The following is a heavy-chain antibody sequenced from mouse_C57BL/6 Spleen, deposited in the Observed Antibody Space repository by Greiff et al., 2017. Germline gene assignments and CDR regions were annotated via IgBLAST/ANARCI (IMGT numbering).Heavy chain of an antibody. J-gene: IGHJ2*01. V-gene: IGHV1-62-2*01. D-gene: IGHD2-3*01. CDR1: GYTFTEYT. CDR3: ARHEPYDGYYSYYFDY. CDR2: FYPGSGSI. Sequence: VQLQQSGAELVKPGASVKLSCKASGYTFTEYTIHWVKQRSGQGLEWIGWFYPGSGSIKYNEKFKDKATLTADKSSSTVYMELSRLTSEDSAVYFCARHEPYDGYYSYYFDYWGQGTTLTVSS.